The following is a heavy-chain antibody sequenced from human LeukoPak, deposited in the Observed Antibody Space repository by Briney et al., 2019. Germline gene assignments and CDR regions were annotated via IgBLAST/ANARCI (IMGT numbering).Heavy chain of an antibody. Sequence: PGGSLRLSCVASGFAFPTYAMMWVRQVPGKGLEWVSSIRVSDGARFYADSVKGRFTMSRDNPKNTLFLQMNSLRPEDTAVYYCAKGGYCSSTSCYVDGDYDYWGQGTLVTVSS. CDR3: AKGGYCSSTSCYVDGDYDY. D-gene: IGHD2-2*03. J-gene: IGHJ4*02. V-gene: IGHV3-23*01. CDR2: IRVSDGAR. CDR1: GFAFPTYA.